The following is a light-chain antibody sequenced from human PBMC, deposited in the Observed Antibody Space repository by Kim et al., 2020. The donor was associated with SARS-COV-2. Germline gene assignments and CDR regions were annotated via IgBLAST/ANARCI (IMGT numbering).Light chain of an antibody. CDR1: NIGSKT. V-gene: IGLV3-21*04. CDR3: QVWDASSDHPVV. Sequence: YELTQPPSLSLAPGQTATLTCGGNNIGSKTVHWYQQKPGQAPVLVIYYDGDRPSGIPERFSGSNSGNTATLTISRVEAGDEADFYCQVWDASSDHPVVFGGGTQLTVL. J-gene: IGLJ2*01. CDR2: YDG.